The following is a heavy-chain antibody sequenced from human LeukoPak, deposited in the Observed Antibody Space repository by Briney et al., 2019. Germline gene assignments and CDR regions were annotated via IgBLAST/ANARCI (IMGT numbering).Heavy chain of an antibody. V-gene: IGHV4-59*01. CDR2: IYYSGST. CDR3: ARGEMATSFDY. Sequence: PSETLSLTCTVSVGSISSYYWSWIRQPPGKGLEWIGYIYYSGSTNYNPSLKSRVTISVDTSKNQFSLKLSSVTAADTAVYYCARGEMATSFDYWGQGTLVTVSS. CDR1: VGSISSYY. J-gene: IGHJ4*02. D-gene: IGHD5-24*01.